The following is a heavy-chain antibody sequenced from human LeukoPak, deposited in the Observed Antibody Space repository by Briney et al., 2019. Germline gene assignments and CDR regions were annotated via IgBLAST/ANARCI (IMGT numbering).Heavy chain of an antibody. D-gene: IGHD5-18*01. CDR2: IRSKANSYAT. Sequence: PGGSLRLSCAVSGFTFSGSAMHWVRQASGKGLEWVGRIRSKANSYATAYAASVKGRFTISRDDSKNTAYLQMNSLKTEDTAVYYCTRHADLVDTAMGGMTDWGQGTLVTVSS. J-gene: IGHJ4*02. CDR3: TRHADLVDTAMGGMTD. V-gene: IGHV3-73*01. CDR1: GFTFSGSA.